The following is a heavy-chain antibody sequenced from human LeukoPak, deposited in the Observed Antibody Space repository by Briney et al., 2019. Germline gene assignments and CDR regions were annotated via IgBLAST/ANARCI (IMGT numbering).Heavy chain of an antibody. V-gene: IGHV7-4-1*02. Sequence: ASVKVSCKASGYNFNNFAMNWVRQAPGQGLEWMGWINTNTGNPTYAQGFTGRFVFSLDTSVSTAYLQISSLKAEDTAVYYCASAAQYGGNSDYFDYWGQGTLVTVSS. D-gene: IGHD4-23*01. J-gene: IGHJ4*02. CDR2: INTNTGNP. CDR1: GYNFNNFA. CDR3: ASAAQYGGNSDYFDY.